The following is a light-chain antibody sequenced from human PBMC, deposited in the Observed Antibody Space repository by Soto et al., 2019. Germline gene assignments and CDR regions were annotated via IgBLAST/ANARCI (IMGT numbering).Light chain of an antibody. CDR2: GNT. J-gene: IGLJ1*01. V-gene: IGLV1-40*01. Sequence: QSVLTQPPSVSGTPGQRVTISCSGSSSNIGSNVVNWYQQFPGTAPKLLVYGNTNRPSGVPDRFSGSKSGTSASLAITGLQAEDEADYYCQSYDSSLSASYVFGGGTKLTVL. CDR1: SSNIGSNV. CDR3: QSYDSSLSASYV.